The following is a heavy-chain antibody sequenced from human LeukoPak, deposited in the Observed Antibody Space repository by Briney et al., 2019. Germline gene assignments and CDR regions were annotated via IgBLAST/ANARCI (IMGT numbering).Heavy chain of an antibody. CDR3: ARDRIAAAVLDY. CDR1: GYNFITYG. J-gene: IGHJ4*02. CDR2: INPYHGKT. Sequence: ASVKVSCKASGYNFITYGFSWVRQAPGQGLEWMGWINPYHGKTKYAQKFQGRVTMTTDTSTNTAHMELRSLTCDDTAVYFCARDRIAAAVLDYWGQGTLVTVSS. D-gene: IGHD6-13*01. V-gene: IGHV1-18*01.